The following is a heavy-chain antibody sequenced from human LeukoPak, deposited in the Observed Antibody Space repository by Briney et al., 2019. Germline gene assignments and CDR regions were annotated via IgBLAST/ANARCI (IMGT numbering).Heavy chain of an antibody. V-gene: IGHV3-74*01. CDR2: IYGDGTTT. D-gene: IGHD2-21*02. J-gene: IGHJ4*02. CDR1: GFTFSNFW. CDR3: ARGSGAYCGGDCPDY. Sequence: GGSLRLSCAASGFTFSNFWIHWVRQAPGKGLVWVSRIYGDGTTTSYADSVKGRFTISRDNAKNTLYLQMNSLRAEDTAVYYCARGSGAYCGGDCPDYWGQGILVTVSS.